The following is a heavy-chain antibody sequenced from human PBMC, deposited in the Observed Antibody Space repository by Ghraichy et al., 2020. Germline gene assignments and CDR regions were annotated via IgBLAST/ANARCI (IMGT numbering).Heavy chain of an antibody. Sequence: SQTLSLTCAVYGGSFSGYYWSWIRQPPGKGLEWIGEINHSGSTNYNPSLKSRVTISVDTSKNQFSLKLSSVTAADTAVYYCARTTIFGVVCDAFDIWGQGTMVTVSS. D-gene: IGHD3-3*01. V-gene: IGHV4-34*01. CDR1: GGSFSGYY. CDR3: ARTTIFGVVCDAFDI. CDR2: INHSGST. J-gene: IGHJ3*02.